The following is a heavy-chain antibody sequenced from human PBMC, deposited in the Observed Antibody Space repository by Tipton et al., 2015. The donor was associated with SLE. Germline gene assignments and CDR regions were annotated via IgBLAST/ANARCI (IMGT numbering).Heavy chain of an antibody. CDR2: IYPPDSDA. CDR3: ARQSVQGASLDF. CDR1: GYRFIAYW. J-gene: IGHJ4*02. Sequence: VQLVQSGAEVKKPGESLKISCEGSGYRFIAYWIAWVRQMPGKGLEWMGMIYPPDSDARYSPSFQGQVTLSVDKSTNTAYLQWTSLKASDTAMYYCARQSVQGASLDFWGQGTLLTVSS. D-gene: IGHD1-1*01. V-gene: IGHV5-51*01.